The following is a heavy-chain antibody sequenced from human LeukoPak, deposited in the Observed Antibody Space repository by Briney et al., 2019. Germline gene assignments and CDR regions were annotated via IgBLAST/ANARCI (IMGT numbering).Heavy chain of an antibody. CDR1: GFTFSSYA. J-gene: IGHJ3*02. CDR2: ISYDGSNK. Sequence: GGSLRLSCAASGFTFSSYAMHWVRQAPGKGLEWVAVISYDGSNKYYADSVKGRFTISRDNSKNTLYLQMNSLRAEDTAVYYCARPQHLGWPGDDAFDIWGQGTMVTVSS. D-gene: IGHD3-16*01. CDR3: ARPQHLGWPGDDAFDI. V-gene: IGHV3-30*04.